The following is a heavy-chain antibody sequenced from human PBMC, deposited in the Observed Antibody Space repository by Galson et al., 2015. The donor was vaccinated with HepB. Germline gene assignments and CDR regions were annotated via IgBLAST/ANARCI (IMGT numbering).Heavy chain of an antibody. CDR1: GGSISSSNW. V-gene: IGHV4-4*02. CDR3: ARVRRGRWLQLKSASKFNAYYFDY. CDR2: IYHSGST. Sequence: QVQLQESGPGLVKPSETLSLTCAVSGGSISSSNWWSWVRQPPGKGLEWIGEIYHSGSTNYNPSLKSRVTISVDKSKNQFSLKLSSVTAADTAVYYCARVRRGRWLQLKSASKFNAYYFDYWGQGTLVTVSS. J-gene: IGHJ4*02. D-gene: IGHD5-24*01.